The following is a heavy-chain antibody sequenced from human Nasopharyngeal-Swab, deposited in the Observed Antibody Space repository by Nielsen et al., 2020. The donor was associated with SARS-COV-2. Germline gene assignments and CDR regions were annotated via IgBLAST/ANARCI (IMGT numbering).Heavy chain of an antibody. CDR3: ARSRRGAFDY. D-gene: IGHD2-2*01. J-gene: IGHJ4*02. Sequence: SETLSLTCAVSGGSISSSYWWSWVRQPPGKGLEWIGEIPHNGNANYHPSLKSRVTLSLDESRNQFALNLNSVTAADTAVYYCARSRRGAFDYWGQGTLVTVSS. V-gene: IGHV4-4*02. CDR1: GGSISSSYW. CDR2: IPHNGNA.